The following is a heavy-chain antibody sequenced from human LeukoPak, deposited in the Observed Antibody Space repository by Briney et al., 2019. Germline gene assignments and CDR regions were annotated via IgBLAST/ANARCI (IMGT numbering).Heavy chain of an antibody. D-gene: IGHD4-17*01. CDR3: TTRGTTVTTRFDY. CDR2: IKSKTDGGTT. Sequence: GGSLRLSCAVSGFTFNIAWMSWVRQAPGKGLEWVGRIKSKTDGGTTDYAAPVKGRFTISRDDSKNTLYLQMNSLKTEDTAVYYCTTRGTTVTTRFDYWGQGTLVTVSS. J-gene: IGHJ4*02. V-gene: IGHV3-15*01. CDR1: GFTFNIAW.